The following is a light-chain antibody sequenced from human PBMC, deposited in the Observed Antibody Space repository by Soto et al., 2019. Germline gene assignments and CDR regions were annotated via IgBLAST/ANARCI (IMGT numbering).Light chain of an antibody. CDR2: KAS. Sequence: DLQMTQSPSTLSGYVGDRVTITCPASQTISSWLAWYQQKPGKDPKLLIYKASTLKSGVPSRFSGSGSGTEFTLTISSLQPDEFATYYCQHYNSYSEAFGQGTKVDIK. CDR1: QTISSW. CDR3: QHYNSYSEA. J-gene: IGKJ1*01. V-gene: IGKV1-5*03.